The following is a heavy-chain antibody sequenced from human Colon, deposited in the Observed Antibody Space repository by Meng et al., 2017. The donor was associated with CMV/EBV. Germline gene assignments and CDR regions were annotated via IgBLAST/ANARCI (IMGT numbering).Heavy chain of an antibody. J-gene: IGHJ4*01. CDR3: ASQAATHTYFDF. D-gene: IGHD6-13*01. CDR1: GYSFTSYA. Sequence: QVQLVQSGAEVKRPGASVEVSCKSSGYSFTSYAINWVRQAPGQGLEWMGIINPTGDSTTLAQKFQGRVTVTRDTSTNTVYMELSSLRSDDTAVYYCASQAATHTYFDFWGHGTLVTVSS. V-gene: IGHV1-46*01. CDR2: INPTGDST.